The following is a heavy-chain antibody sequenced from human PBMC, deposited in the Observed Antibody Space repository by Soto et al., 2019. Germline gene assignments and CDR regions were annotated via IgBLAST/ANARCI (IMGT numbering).Heavy chain of an antibody. D-gene: IGHD6-13*01. CDR2: IIPIFGTA. J-gene: IGHJ3*02. CDR3: ATGRKRRGDSSFDAFDI. V-gene: IGHV1-69*13. Sequence: ASVKVSCKASGGTFSSYAISWVRQAPGQGLEWMGGIIPIFGTANYAQKFQGRVTITADESTSTAYMELSSLRSEDTAVYYCATGRKRRGDSSFDAFDIWGNGTIVS. CDR1: GGTFSSYA.